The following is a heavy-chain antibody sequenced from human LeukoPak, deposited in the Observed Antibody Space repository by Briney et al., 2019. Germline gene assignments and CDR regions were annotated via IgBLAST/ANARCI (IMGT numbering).Heavy chain of an antibody. CDR1: GFTSSSYA. CDR3: AKSSGYYYYFDY. CDR2: ISGSGGST. J-gene: IGHJ4*02. D-gene: IGHD3-22*01. Sequence: PEGSPRLSCAASGFTSSSYAMSWVRQAPGKGLEWVSAISGSGGSTYYADSVKGRFTISRDNSKNTLYLQMNSLRAEDTAVYYCAKSSGYYYYFDYWGQGTLVTVSS. V-gene: IGHV3-23*01.